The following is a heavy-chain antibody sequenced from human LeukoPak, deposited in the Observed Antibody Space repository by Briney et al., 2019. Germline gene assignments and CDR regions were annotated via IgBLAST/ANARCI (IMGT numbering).Heavy chain of an antibody. CDR3: ATNKDWAEAD. Sequence: SETLSLTCSVSDGSIRTYYWSWIRQSPGQGLEWIGNIYYRGDINYNPSLKSRVIISIDTSKNQFSLKVTSLTAEDTAVYYCATNKDWAEADWGQGTLVIVSS. J-gene: IGHJ4*02. V-gene: IGHV4-59*03. CDR1: DGSIRTYY. D-gene: IGHD3/OR15-3a*01. CDR2: IYYRGDI.